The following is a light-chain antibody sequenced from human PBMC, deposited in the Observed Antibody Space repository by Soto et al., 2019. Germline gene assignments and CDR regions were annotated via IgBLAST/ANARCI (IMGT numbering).Light chain of an antibody. CDR3: QHYNSYSEA. CDR1: QTISSW. CDR2: KAS. V-gene: IGKV1-5*03. J-gene: IGKJ1*01. Sequence: DIKMTQSPSILSASVGARVTSTCRASQTISSWLAWYQQKPGKAPKLLIYKASTLKSGVPSRFSGSGSGTEFTLTISSLQPDDFATYYCQHYNSYSEAFGQGTNVDIK.